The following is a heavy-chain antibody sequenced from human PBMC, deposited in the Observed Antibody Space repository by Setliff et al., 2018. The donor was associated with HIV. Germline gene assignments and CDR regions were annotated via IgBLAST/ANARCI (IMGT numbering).Heavy chain of an antibody. V-gene: IGHV4-39*07. D-gene: IGHD3-22*01. CDR3: ARDHKYYYDSSGLDY. Sequence: SETLSLTCTVSGGSISSSDYYWGWIRQPPGKGLEWIGSIFYSGSTYYNPSLKSRPTISIDTSKNQFSLRLSSVTAADTAVYYCARDHKYYYDSSGLDYWGQG. J-gene: IGHJ4*02. CDR2: IFYSGST. CDR1: GGSISSSDYY.